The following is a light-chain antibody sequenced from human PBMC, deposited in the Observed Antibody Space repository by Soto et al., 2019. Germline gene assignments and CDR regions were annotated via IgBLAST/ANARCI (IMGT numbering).Light chain of an antibody. CDR2: GAS. CDR3: QQYNNWPGT. J-gene: IGKJ1*01. Sequence: EIVMTHSPATLSVSPGERDTLSCRASQSVSSNLAWYQQKPGQAPRLLIYGASTRATGIPARFSGSGSGTEFTLTISSLQSEDFAVYYCQQYNNWPGTFGQGTKV. V-gene: IGKV3-15*01. CDR1: QSVSSN.